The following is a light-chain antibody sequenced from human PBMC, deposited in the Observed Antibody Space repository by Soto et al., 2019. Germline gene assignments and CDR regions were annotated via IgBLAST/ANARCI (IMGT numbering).Light chain of an antibody. CDR3: QSYESSFVI. Sequence: NFMLTQPHSVSESPGKTVTISCTRSSGSIAKNYVQWYQQRPGRAPITVIYENNQRPSGGPGRFSGSTDGSSNSASLTISGLQTEDEADFFFQSYESSFVIFGGATKVTVL. V-gene: IGLV6-57*04. CDR1: SGSIAKNY. J-gene: IGLJ2*01. CDR2: ENN.